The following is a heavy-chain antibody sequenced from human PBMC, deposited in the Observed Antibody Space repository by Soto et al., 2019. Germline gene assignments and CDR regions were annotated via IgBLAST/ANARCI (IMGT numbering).Heavy chain of an antibody. CDR3: AKVLSGSFYFYYALDV. V-gene: IGHV3-23*01. J-gene: IGHJ6*02. Sequence: EVQLLESGGGLEQPGGSLRLSCAASGFTFSTYAMSWVRQAPGKGLEWVSVISGTGGSTYYADSVKGRFTISRDNSKNTLSLQMNSLRAEDTAMYYCAKVLSGSFYFYYALDVWGQGTTVTVSS. CDR2: ISGTGGST. D-gene: IGHD3-16*02. CDR1: GFTFSTYA.